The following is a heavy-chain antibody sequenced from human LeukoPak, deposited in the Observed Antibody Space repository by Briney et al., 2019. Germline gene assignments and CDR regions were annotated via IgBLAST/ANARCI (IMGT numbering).Heavy chain of an antibody. Sequence: GGSLRLSCAASGFTISPDYMDWVRQSPGQGPEWVGLVRNKADGYTTIYAASVKGRFTISRDDSKNSIYLQMDSLKTEDTAMYYCGDLGSAGTDHWGQGTLVTVSS. CDR1: GFTISPDY. CDR3: GDLGSAGTDH. V-gene: IGHV3-72*01. D-gene: IGHD3-10*01. J-gene: IGHJ4*02. CDR2: VRNKADGYTT.